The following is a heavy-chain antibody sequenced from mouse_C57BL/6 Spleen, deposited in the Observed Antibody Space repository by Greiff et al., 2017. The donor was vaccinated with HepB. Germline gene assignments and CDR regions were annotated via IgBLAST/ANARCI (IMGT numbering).Heavy chain of an antibody. CDR3: ARELTGTNYYAMDY. CDR2: IWSDGST. J-gene: IGHJ4*01. Sequence: VHLVESGPGLVAPSQSLSITCTVSGFSLTSYGVHWVRQPPGKGLEWLVVIWSDGSTTYNSALKSRLSISKDNSKSQVFLKMNSLQTDDTAMYYCARELTGTNYYAMDYWGQGTSVTVSS. CDR1: GFSLTSYG. D-gene: IGHD4-1*01. V-gene: IGHV2-6*03.